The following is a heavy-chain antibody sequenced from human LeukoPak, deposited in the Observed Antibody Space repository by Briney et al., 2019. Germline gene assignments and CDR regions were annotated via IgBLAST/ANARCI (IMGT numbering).Heavy chain of an antibody. V-gene: IGHV3-74*01. D-gene: IGHD3-3*01. Sequence: PGGSLRLSCAASGFTLSDYWMHWVRQAPGKGLAWVSRINRDGSITNYAESVRGRFTISRDNARNTLDLQMNSLRAEDTAVYYCVRDPFLSGDYWGLGTLVTVSS. CDR2: INRDGSIT. J-gene: IGHJ4*02. CDR1: GFTLSDYW. CDR3: VRDPFLSGDY.